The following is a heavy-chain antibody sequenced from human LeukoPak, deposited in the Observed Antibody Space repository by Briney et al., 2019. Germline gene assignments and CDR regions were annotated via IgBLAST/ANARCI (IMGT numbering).Heavy chain of an antibody. CDR3: ARERQSCGGDCPDY. CDR2: IIQSGSTV. CDR1: GFTFSIYE. V-gene: IGHV3-48*03. J-gene: IGHJ4*02. Sequence: GGSLRLSCVASGFTFSIYEMNWVRQAPGKGLEWVSYIIQSGSTVYYADSVKGRFTLSRDNAKNSLYLQMNSLRAEDTAVYYCARERQSCGGDCPDYWGQGTLVTVSS. D-gene: IGHD2-21*02.